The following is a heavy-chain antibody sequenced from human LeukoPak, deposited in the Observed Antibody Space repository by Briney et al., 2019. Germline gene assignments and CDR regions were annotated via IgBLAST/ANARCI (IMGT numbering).Heavy chain of an antibody. D-gene: IGHD6-19*01. Sequence: ASVKVSCKASGYTFTAYYMHWVRQAPGQGLEWMGWINPNSGGTNYAQKFQGRVTMTRDTSISTAYMELSRLRSADTAVYYCARVTTIAVAGTVPDYFDYWGQGTLVTVSS. V-gene: IGHV1-2*02. J-gene: IGHJ4*02. CDR1: GYTFTAYY. CDR3: ARVTTIAVAGTVPDYFDY. CDR2: INPNSGGT.